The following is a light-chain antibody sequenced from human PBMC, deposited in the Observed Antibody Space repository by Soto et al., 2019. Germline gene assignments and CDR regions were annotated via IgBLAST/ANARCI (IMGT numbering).Light chain of an antibody. CDR1: SSDVGGYNY. CDR3: SSYTSSSTRGV. CDR2: EVS. Sequence: QSALTQPASVSGSPGQSITISCTGTSSDVGGYNYVSWYQQHPGKAPKLMIYEVSNRPSGVSNRFSGSKSGNTASLTISGLQAEDEADYYCSSYTSSSTRGVFGGGTKLPVL. J-gene: IGLJ3*02. V-gene: IGLV2-14*01.